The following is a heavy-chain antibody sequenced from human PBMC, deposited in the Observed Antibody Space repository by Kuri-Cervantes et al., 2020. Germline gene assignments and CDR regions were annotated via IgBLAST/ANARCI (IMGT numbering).Heavy chain of an antibody. CDR3: ARGESFEYSSSSLVDAFDI. D-gene: IGHD6-6*01. CDR1: GFTFSNYA. CDR2: ISGSGGST. Sequence: GESLKISCAASGFTFSNYAMSWVRQAPRKGLEWVSTISGSGGSTYYADSVKGRFTISRDNSKNTLYLQMNSLRAEDTAVYYCARGESFEYSSSSLVDAFDIWGQGTMVTVSS. J-gene: IGHJ3*02. V-gene: IGHV3-23*01.